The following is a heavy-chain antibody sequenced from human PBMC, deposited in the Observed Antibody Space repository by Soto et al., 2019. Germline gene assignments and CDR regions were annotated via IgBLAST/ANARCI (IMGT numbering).Heavy chain of an antibody. CDR1: GFTFSSYW. CDR2: IKQDGSEK. CDR3: AREFRSKILWGQYYFDY. D-gene: IGHD2-21*01. Sequence: PGGSLRLSCAASGFTFSSYWMSWVRQAPGKGLEWVANIKQDGSEKYYVDSVKGRFTISRDNAKNSLYLQMNSLRAEDTAVYYCAREFRSKILWGQYYFDYWGQGTLVTVSS. V-gene: IGHV3-7*03. J-gene: IGHJ4*02.